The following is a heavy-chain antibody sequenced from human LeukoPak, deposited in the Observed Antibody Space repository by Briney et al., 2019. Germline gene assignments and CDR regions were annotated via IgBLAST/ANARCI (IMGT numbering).Heavy chain of an antibody. CDR2: IHYSEYSGRIST. J-gene: IGHJ4*02. CDR1: GGSMGNYY. D-gene: IGHD2-15*01. CDR3: AREVVSGGNCFFDY. V-gene: IGHV4-59*01. Sequence: PSETLSLTCTVSGGSMGNYYWTWIRQPPGKGLEWIGYIHYSEYSGRISTDYNPSLMSRVTISVDTSKNQFSLKLSSMTAADTAVYYCAREVVSGGNCFFDYWGQGTLVTVSS.